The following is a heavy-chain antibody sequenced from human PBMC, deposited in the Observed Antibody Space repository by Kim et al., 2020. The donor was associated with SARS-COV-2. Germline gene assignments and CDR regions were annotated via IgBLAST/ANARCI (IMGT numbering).Heavy chain of an antibody. J-gene: IGHJ6*02. CDR1: GGSISSSSYY. CDR2: IYYSGST. Sequence: SETLSLTCTVSGGSISSSSYYWGWIRQPPGKGLEWIGSIYYSGSTYYNPSLKSRVTISVDTSKNQFSLKLSSVTAADTAVYYCARHALDPMVREQNYYYGMDVWGQGTTVTVSS. CDR3: ARHALDPMVREQNYYYGMDV. V-gene: IGHV4-39*01. D-gene: IGHD3-10*01.